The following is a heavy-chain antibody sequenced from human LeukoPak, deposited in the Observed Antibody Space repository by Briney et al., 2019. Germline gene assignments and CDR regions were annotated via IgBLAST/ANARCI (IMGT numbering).Heavy chain of an antibody. V-gene: IGHV1-18*01. Sequence: GASVKVSCKASGYTFTSYGISWVRQAPGQGLEWMGWISAYNGNTNYAQKLQGRVTMTTDTSTSTAYMELRSLRSDDTAVYYCARGGNYYDSSGYFHYWGQRTLVTVSS. CDR2: ISAYNGNT. D-gene: IGHD3-22*01. CDR1: GYTFTSYG. J-gene: IGHJ4*02. CDR3: ARGGNYYDSSGYFHY.